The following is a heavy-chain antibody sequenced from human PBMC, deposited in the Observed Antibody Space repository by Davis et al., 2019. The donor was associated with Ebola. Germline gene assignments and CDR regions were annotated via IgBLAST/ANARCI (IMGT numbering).Heavy chain of an antibody. J-gene: IGHJ4*02. D-gene: IGHD6-19*01. CDR2: ISHGGST. CDR1: GGSISSTNW. V-gene: IGHV4-4*02. CDR3: ANKIIAVPGSY. Sequence: MPSETLSLTCAVSGGSISSTNWWSWVRQPPGKGLEWIGEISHGGSTNYNPSLKSRVSISLDKSKSQFSLKLSSVTAADTAVYYRANKIIAVPGSYWGQGTLVTVSS.